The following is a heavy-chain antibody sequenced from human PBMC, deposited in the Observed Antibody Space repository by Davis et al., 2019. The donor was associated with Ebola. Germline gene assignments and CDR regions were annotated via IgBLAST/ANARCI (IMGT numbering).Heavy chain of an antibody. CDR3: ARDSSGRGFDI. CDR2: IKQDGSEK. Sequence: GESLKISCKASGFTFSTYWMSWVRQAPGKGLEWVANIKQDGSEKYYVDSVKGRFTISRDNVKNSLYLQMNSLRAEDTAVYYCARDSSGRGFDIWGQGTMVTVSS. CDR1: GFTFSTYW. D-gene: IGHD5-12*01. V-gene: IGHV3-7*01. J-gene: IGHJ3*02.